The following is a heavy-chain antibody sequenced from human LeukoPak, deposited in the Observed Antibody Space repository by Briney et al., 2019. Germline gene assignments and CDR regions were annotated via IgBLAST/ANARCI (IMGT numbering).Heavy chain of an antibody. V-gene: IGHV4-4*07. CDR1: GGSISSYY. CDR2: TYTSGGT. CDR3: ASSSSGWFWNY. J-gene: IGHJ4*02. Sequence: PSETLSLTCTVSGGSISSYYWSWIRQPAGKGLEWIGRTYTSGGTSYNPSLKSRVTMSVDTSKNQFSLKLSSVTAADTAVYYCASSSSGWFWNYWGQGTLVTVSS. D-gene: IGHD6-19*01.